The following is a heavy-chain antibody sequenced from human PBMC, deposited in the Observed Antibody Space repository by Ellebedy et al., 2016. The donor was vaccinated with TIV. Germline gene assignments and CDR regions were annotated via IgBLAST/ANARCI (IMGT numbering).Heavy chain of an antibody. CDR3: AKAPDYGEAPYYFDY. Sequence: GESLKISXAASGFTFSSYAMHWVRQAPGKGLEWVAVISYDGSNKYYADSVKGRFTISRDNSKNTLYLQMNSLRAEDTAVYYCAKAPDYGEAPYYFDYWGQGTLVTVSS. CDR1: GFTFSSYA. J-gene: IGHJ4*02. V-gene: IGHV3-30-3*01. D-gene: IGHD4-17*01. CDR2: ISYDGSNK.